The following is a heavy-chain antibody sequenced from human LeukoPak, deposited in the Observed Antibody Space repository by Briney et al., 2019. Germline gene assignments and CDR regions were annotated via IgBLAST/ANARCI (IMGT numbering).Heavy chain of an antibody. Sequence: SETLSLTCTVSGGSISSSSYYWGWIRQPQGKGLEWIGSIYYSGSTYYNPSLKSRVTISVDTSKNQFSLKLSSVTAADTAVYYCARTGYCSGGSCYDGTYYYYGMDVWGQGTTVTVSS. CDR1: GGSISSSSYY. CDR3: ARTGYCSGGSCYDGTYYYYGMDV. V-gene: IGHV4-39*07. J-gene: IGHJ6*02. CDR2: IYYSGST. D-gene: IGHD2-15*01.